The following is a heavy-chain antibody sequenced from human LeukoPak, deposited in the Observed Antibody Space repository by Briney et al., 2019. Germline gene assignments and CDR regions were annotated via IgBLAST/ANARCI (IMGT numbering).Heavy chain of an antibody. Sequence: GGSLRLSCAASGFTFSSYGMHWVRQAPGKGLEWVAVISYDGSNKYYADSVKGRFTISRDNSKNTLYLQMNSLRAEDTAVYYCARAAAGSIGWFDPWGQGTLVTVSS. CDR1: GFTFSSYG. D-gene: IGHD6-13*01. J-gene: IGHJ5*02. CDR2: ISYDGSNK. CDR3: ARAAAGSIGWFDP. V-gene: IGHV3-30*03.